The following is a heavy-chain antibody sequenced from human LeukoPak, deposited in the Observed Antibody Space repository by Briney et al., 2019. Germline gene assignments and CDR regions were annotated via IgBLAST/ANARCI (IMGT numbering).Heavy chain of an antibody. Sequence: SVKVSCKASGGTFSSYAISWVRQAPGQGLEWMGRIIPIFGTANYAQKFQGRVTITTDESTSTAYMELSSLRSEDTAVYYCAREVSSWDVAEAGCWYFDYWGQGTLVTVSS. D-gene: IGHD6-19*01. CDR1: GGTFSSYA. J-gene: IGHJ4*02. CDR3: AREVSSWDVAEAGCWYFDY. CDR2: IIPIFGTA. V-gene: IGHV1-69*05.